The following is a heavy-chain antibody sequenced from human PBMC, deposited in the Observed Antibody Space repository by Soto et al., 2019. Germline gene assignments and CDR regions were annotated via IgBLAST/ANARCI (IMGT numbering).Heavy chain of an antibody. J-gene: IGHJ6*02. CDR2: INPIFGTA. Sequence: ASVKVSCKASGDIFTDYDMHWVRQAPGQGLGWMGGINPIFGTANYAQKFQGRVTITADESTSTAYMELSSLRSEDTAVYYCASTCISTSCYARYYYGMDVWGQGTTVTVSS. D-gene: IGHD2-2*01. CDR3: ASTCISTSCYARYYYGMDV. CDR1: GDIFTDYD. V-gene: IGHV1-69*13.